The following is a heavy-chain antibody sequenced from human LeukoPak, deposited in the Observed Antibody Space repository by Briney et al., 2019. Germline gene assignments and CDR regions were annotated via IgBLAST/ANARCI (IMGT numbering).Heavy chain of an antibody. J-gene: IGHJ1*01. CDR1: GGTFSSYA. CDR3: ARVWAARPGAEYFQH. Sequence: APVKVSCKASGGTFSSYAISWVRQAPGQGLEWMGGIIPIFGTANYAQKFQGRVTITTDESTSTAYMELSSLRSEDTAVYYCARVWAARPGAEYFQHWGQGTLVTVSS. V-gene: IGHV1-69*05. D-gene: IGHD6-6*01. CDR2: IIPIFGTA.